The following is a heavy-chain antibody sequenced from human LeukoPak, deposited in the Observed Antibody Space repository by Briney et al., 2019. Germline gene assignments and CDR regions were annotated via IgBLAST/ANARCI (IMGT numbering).Heavy chain of an antibody. V-gene: IGHV1-8*02. CDR1: GYTSTSYD. Sequence: ASVKSSCKASGYTSTSYDTNWLRQATGQGLEWLEWMGPKRGYTGYARKFQGRVTMTRDTSRNTACMELTSLRSEDTAVYYCARGGITTVTADYWGQGTLVTVSS. J-gene: IGHJ4*02. CDR3: ARGGITTVTADY. D-gene: IGHD2-21*02. CDR2: MGPKRGYT.